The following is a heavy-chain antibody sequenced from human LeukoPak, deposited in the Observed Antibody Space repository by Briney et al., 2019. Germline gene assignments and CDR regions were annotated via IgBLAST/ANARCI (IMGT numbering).Heavy chain of an antibody. V-gene: IGHV3-23*01. CDR1: GFTFSSYA. Sequence: GGSLRLSCAASGFTFSSYAMSWVRQAPGKGLEWASAISGSGGSTYYADSVKGRFTISRDNSKNTLYLQMNSLRAEDTAVYYCAKDRQAGYYYYYYMDVWGKGTTVTVSS. CDR2: ISGSGGST. J-gene: IGHJ6*03. CDR3: AKDRQAGYYYYYYMDV.